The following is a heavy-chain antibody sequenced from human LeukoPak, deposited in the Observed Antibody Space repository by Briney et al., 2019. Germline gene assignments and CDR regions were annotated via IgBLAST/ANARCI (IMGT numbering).Heavy chain of an antibody. CDR3: AKGGGVGATGGGYFDY. V-gene: IGHV3-11*04. CDR1: GFTFSNYY. Sequence: GGSLRLSCAASGFTFSNYYMSWIRQAPWKGLEWVSYISSSGTTIYYADSVKGRFTISRDNAKNSLYLQMDSLRAEDTAVYYCAKGGGVGATGGGYFDYWGQGTLVTVSS. D-gene: IGHD1-26*01. CDR2: ISSSGTTI. J-gene: IGHJ4*02.